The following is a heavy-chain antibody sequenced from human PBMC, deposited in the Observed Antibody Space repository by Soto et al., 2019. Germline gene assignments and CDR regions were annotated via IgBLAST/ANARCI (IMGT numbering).Heavy chain of an antibody. Sequence: PSQTLSLTCAISGDSVSSNSAAWTWIRQSPSRGLEWLGRAYYRSQWYYDSAVSVRSRITVIPDTSKNQFSLQLSSVTAADTAVYFCAREDDGGDRDYYGLDVWGQGTTVTVS. D-gene: IGHD2-21*02. J-gene: IGHJ6*02. CDR1: GDSVSSNSAA. CDR2: AYYRSQWYY. CDR3: AREDDGGDRDYYGLDV. V-gene: IGHV6-1*01.